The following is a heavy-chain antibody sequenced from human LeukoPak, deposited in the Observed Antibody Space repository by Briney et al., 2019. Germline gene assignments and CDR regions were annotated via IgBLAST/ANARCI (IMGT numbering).Heavy chain of an antibody. Sequence: SETLSLTCAVYGGSFSGYYWSWIRQPPGKGLEWIGEINHSGSTNYNPSLKSRVTISVDTSKNQFSLKLSSVTAADTAVYYCARGLMYLGLKTRLRIFDYWGQGTLVTVSS. V-gene: IGHV4-34*01. CDR3: ARGLMYLGLKTRLRIFDY. J-gene: IGHJ4*02. CDR1: GGSFSGYY. D-gene: IGHD4-17*01. CDR2: INHSGST.